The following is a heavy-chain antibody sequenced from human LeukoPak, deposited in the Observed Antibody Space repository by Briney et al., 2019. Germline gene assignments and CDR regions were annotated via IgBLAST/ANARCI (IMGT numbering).Heavy chain of an antibody. CDR1: GGSISSGGYH. V-gene: IGHV4-31*03. J-gene: IGHJ4*02. CDR2: IYYSGST. Sequence: SQTLSLTCTVSGGSISSGGYHWSWIRQHPGKGLEWIGYIYYSGSTYYNPSLKSRVTISVDTSKDQFSLKLSSVTAADTAVYYCARVFNPYGAGTPRDRATFDYWGQGTLVTVSS. D-gene: IGHD6-13*01. CDR3: ARVFNPYGAGTPRDRATFDY.